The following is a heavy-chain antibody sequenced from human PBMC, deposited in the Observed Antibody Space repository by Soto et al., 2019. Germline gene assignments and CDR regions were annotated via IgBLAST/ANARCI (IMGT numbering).Heavy chain of an antibody. D-gene: IGHD1-26*01. CDR3: TRAQFRYTGTYVAADWFDP. Sequence: ASVKVSCKASGGAISTIAITWVRRAPGQGLEWMGAFIPSFGTAIYAQKFQGRVTISADESTSSAYMDLSSLRSDDTAVYYCTRAQFRYTGTYVAADWFDPWGQGTLVTVSS. V-gene: IGHV1-69*13. J-gene: IGHJ5*02. CDR2: FIPSFGTA. CDR1: GGAISTIA.